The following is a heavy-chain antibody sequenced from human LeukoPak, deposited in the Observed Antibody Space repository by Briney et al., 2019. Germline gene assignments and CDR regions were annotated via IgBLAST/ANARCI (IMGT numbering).Heavy chain of an antibody. CDR2: IKHDGSEK. D-gene: IGHD6-13*01. CDR3: ARPSWGFGMDV. V-gene: IGHV3-7*01. Sequence: GGSLRLSCAASGFPFNTYWMSWVRQAPGKGLGWVANIKHDGSEKDCVDSLKGRFTISRDNAKNSLYLQMSSLRAEDTAVYYCARPSWGFGMDVWGQGTTVTVSS. J-gene: IGHJ6*02. CDR1: GFPFNTYW.